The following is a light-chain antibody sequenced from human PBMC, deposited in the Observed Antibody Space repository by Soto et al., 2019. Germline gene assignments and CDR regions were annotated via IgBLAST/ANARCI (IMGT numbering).Light chain of an antibody. J-gene: IGKJ4*01. CDR1: QSIRSW. CDR3: QQYESYSPLT. V-gene: IGKV1-5*01. Sequence: DIQMTQSPSILSASVGDRVTITCRASQSIRSWLAWYQQKPGKAPKLLIYDAYSLESGVPSRFSGRRSGTEFTLTIAGLQPEDFATYYCQQYESYSPLTFGGGPKVDIK. CDR2: DAY.